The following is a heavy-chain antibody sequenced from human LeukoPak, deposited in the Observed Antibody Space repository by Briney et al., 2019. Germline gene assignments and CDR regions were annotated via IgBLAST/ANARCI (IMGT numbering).Heavy chain of an antibody. D-gene: IGHD2-21*02. CDR1: GGSISSSSYY. V-gene: IGHV4-39*07. Sequence: SETLSLTCTVSGGSISSSSYYWGWIRQPPGKGLEWIGSIYYSGSTYYNPSLKSRVTISVDTSKNQFSLKPSSVTAADTAVYYCARSLAYAYCGGDCQGAFDIWGQGTMVTVSS. J-gene: IGHJ3*02. CDR3: ARSLAYAYCGGDCQGAFDI. CDR2: IYYSGST.